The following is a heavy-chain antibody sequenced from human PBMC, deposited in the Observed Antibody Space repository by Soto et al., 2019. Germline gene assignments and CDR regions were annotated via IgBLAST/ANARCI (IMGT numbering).Heavy chain of an antibody. J-gene: IGHJ3*02. V-gene: IGHV3-23*01. D-gene: IGHD4-4*01. CDR2: ISGSGTST. CDR3: AKSTRVTPDALDM. Sequence: EVQVLESGGGLVQPGGSLRLSCAASGFTFSSYAMSWVRQAPGKGLEWVSAISGSGTSTYYADSVKGRFTISRDNSQNTLFLQMNSLSADATAVYYWAKSTRVTPDALDMCVQGTMVTVSS. CDR1: GFTFSSYA.